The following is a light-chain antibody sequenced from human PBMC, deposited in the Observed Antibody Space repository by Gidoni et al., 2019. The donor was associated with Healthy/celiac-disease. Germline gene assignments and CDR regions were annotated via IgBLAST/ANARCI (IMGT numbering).Light chain of an antibody. Sequence: QSALTQPASVSRSPGQSITISRTGNSSHVGGYNYVSWHQQHPGKAPKLLIYDVSNRPSGVSNRFSGSKSGNTASLTISGLQAEDEADYYCSSYTSSSTLVFGGGTKLTVL. J-gene: IGLJ2*01. V-gene: IGLV2-14*01. CDR2: DVS. CDR1: SSHVGGYNY. CDR3: SSYTSSSTLV.